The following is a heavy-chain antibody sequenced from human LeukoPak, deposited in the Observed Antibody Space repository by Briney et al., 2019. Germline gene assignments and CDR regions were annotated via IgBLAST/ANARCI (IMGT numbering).Heavy chain of an antibody. CDR1: GGTFSSYA. CDR2: IIPIFGTA. Sequence: GASVKVSCKASGGTFSSYAISWARQAPGQGLEWMGGIIPIFGTANYAQKFQGRVTITTDESTSTAYMELSSLRSEDTAVYYCASEGLWVRVGWFDPWGQGTLVTVSS. V-gene: IGHV1-69*05. J-gene: IGHJ5*02. D-gene: IGHD3-10*01. CDR3: ASEGLWVRVGWFDP.